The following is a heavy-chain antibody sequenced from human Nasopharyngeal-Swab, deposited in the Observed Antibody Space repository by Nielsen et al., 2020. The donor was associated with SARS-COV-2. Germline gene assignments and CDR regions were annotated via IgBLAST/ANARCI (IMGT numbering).Heavy chain of an antibody. CDR1: GFTFSSYG. J-gene: IGHJ4*02. D-gene: IGHD1-26*01. V-gene: IGHV3-30*02. CDR2: IWYDGSNK. CDR3: ANGGGIVGAPVDY. Sequence: GESLKISCAASGFTFSSYGMHWVRQAPGKGLEWVAFIWYDGSNKYYADSVKGRFTISRDNSKNTLYLQMNSLRAEDTAVYYCANGGGIVGAPVDYWGQGTLVTVSS.